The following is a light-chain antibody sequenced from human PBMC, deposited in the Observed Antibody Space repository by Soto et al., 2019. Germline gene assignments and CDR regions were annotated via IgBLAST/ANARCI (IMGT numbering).Light chain of an antibody. CDR2: QAS. J-gene: IGKJ1*01. Sequence: DIQMTQSPSTLSAAVGDKVTITCRASQSISNWLAWYQQKPGKAPKLLIYQASSLESGVPGRFSGSGSGTEFILTISHLQPDDFATYYCQQYNKTFGQGTKVEIK. V-gene: IGKV1-5*03. CDR3: QQYNKT. CDR1: QSISNW.